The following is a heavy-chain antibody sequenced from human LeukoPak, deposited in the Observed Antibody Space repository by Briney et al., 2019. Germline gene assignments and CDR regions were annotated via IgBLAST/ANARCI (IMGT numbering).Heavy chain of an antibody. CDR1: GFTFSSYW. J-gene: IGHJ4*02. CDR2: IKQHGSEE. CDR3: ARRSTSWDYFDY. D-gene: IGHD6-6*01. Sequence: GGSLRLSCAASGFTFSSYWMSWVRQAPGKGLEWVANIKQHGSEEYYVDSVKGRFTISRDNAKNSVYLQMNSLRAEDTAVYYCARRSTSWDYFDYWGQGILLTVSS. V-gene: IGHV3-7*01.